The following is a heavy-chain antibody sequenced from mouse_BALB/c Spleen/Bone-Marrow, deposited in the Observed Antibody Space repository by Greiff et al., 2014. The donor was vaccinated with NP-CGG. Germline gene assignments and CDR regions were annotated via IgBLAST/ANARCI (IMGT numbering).Heavy chain of an antibody. Sequence: EVKLMESGGGLVQPGGSLRLSCATSGFTFTDYYMSWVRQPPGKALEWLGFIRNKANGYTTEYSASVKGRFTISRDNSQSILYLQTNTLRAEDSATYYCARDVGNYVRFAYWGQGTLVTVSA. CDR3: ARDVGNYVRFAY. D-gene: IGHD2-1*01. CDR1: GFTFTDYY. CDR2: IRNKANGYTT. V-gene: IGHV7-3*02. J-gene: IGHJ3*01.